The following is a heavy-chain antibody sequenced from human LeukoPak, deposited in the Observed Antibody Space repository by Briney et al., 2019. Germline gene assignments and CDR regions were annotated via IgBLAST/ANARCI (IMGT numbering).Heavy chain of an antibody. V-gene: IGHV3-72*01. CDR2: TRDKANSYTT. J-gene: IGHJ4*02. CDR3: VRXKGQXXXYFXN. Sequence: GGSLRLSCAASGFTLSDLYIDWVRQAPEKGLEWVGRTRDKANSYTTEYAESVKGRFTISRDDSKNSLYLQMNILRTEDTAVXXXVRXKGQXXXYFXNWGQGTLVTVSS. CDR1: GFTLSDLY.